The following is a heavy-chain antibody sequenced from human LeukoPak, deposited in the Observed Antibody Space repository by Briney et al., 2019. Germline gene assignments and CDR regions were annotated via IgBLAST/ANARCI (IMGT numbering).Heavy chain of an antibody. D-gene: IGHD3-10*01. V-gene: IGHV4-34*01. CDR1: GGSFSGYY. Sequence: SETLSLTCAVYGGSFSGYYWSWIRQPPGKGLEWIGEINHSGSTNYNPSLKSRVTISVDTSKNQFSLKLSSVTAADTAVYYCARDGVQAYWYFDLWGRGTLVTVSS. CDR3: ARDGVQAYWYFDL. CDR2: INHSGST. J-gene: IGHJ2*01.